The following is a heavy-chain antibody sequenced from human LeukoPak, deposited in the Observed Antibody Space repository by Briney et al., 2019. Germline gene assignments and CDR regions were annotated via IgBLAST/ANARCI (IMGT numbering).Heavy chain of an antibody. CDR3: ASNWSDFDF. CDR2: IFPGVTT. D-gene: IGHD1-1*01. CDR1: GYSITTGHY. Sequence: SETLSLTCTVSGYSITTGHYWGWIRQPPGQGLEWIASIFPGVTTYYKPSLKSRLSISVDTSKNQLSLKLSSVTAADTAVYYCASNWSDFDFWGRGTLVTVSS. V-gene: IGHV4-38-2*02. J-gene: IGHJ4*02.